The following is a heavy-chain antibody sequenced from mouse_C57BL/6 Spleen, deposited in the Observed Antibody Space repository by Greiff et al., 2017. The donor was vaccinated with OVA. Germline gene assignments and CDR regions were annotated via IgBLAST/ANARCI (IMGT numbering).Heavy chain of an antibody. J-gene: IGHJ1*03. V-gene: IGHV1-69*01. CDR3: ARGGYYGSSYGYFDV. CDR2: IDPSDSYT. CDR1: GYTFTSYW. D-gene: IGHD1-1*01. Sequence: VQLQQPGAELVMPGASVKLSCKASGYTFTSYWMHWVKQRPGQGLEWIGEIDPSDSYTNYNQKFKGKSTLTVDKSSSTAYMQLSSLTSEDSAVYYCARGGYYGSSYGYFDVWGTGTTVTVSS.